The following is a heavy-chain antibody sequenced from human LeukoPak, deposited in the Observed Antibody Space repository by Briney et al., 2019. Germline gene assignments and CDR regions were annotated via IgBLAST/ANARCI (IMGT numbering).Heavy chain of an antibody. CDR1: GFTFSYAW. D-gene: IGHD3-22*01. CDR3: ARDTHSSGYLPFDY. CDR2: IWYDGSNK. V-gene: IGHV3-33*08. J-gene: IGHJ4*02. Sequence: GGSLRLSCAASGFTFSYAWMSWVRQAPGKGLEWVAVIWYDGSNKYYADSVKGRFTISRDNSKNTLYLQMNSLRAEDTAVYYCARDTHSSGYLPFDYWGQGTLVTVSS.